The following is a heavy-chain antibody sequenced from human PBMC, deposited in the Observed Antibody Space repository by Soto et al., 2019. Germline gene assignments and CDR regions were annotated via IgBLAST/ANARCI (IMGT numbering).Heavy chain of an antibody. D-gene: IGHD2-15*01. Sequence: EVQLVESGGGLVQPGGSLRLSCAASGFTFSSYDMHWVRKAPGKSLEWVSAIGTAGDTYYPGSVKGRFTISRENAKNSLYLQMNSLRAGDTAVYYCARGPVSGGSWWWFDPWGQGTLVTVSS. CDR1: GFTFSSYD. J-gene: IGHJ5*02. V-gene: IGHV3-13*01. CDR3: ARGPVSGGSWWWFDP. CDR2: IGTAGDT.